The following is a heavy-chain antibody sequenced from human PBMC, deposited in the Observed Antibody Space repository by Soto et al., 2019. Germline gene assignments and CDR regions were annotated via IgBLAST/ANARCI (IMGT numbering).Heavy chain of an antibody. CDR1: GFTFSSYG. V-gene: IGHV3-30*18. J-gene: IGHJ4*02. Sequence: GGSLRLSCAASGFTFSSYGMHWVRQAPGKGLEWVAVISYDGSNKYYADSVKSRFTISRDNSKNTLYLQMNSLRAEDTAVYYCAKTGLNSGSYFDYWGQGTLVTVSS. CDR2: ISYDGSNK. CDR3: AKTGLNSGSYFDY. D-gene: IGHD1-26*01.